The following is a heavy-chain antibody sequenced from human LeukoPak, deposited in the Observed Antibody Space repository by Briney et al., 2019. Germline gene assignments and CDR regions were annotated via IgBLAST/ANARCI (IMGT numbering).Heavy chain of an antibody. J-gene: IGHJ4*02. CDR1: GFTFDDYS. Sequence: GGSLRLSCAASGFTFDDYSMHWVRQAPGKGLEWVSGISWNSGSIGYADSVEGRFTISRDNAKNSLYLQMNSLRAEDMALYYCARVPYADFWSGGFDHWGQGTQVTVSS. V-gene: IGHV3-9*03. CDR3: ARVPYADFWSGGFDH. D-gene: IGHD3-3*01. CDR2: ISWNSGSI.